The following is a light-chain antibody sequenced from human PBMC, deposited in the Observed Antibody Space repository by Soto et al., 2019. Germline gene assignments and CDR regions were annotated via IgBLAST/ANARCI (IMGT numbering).Light chain of an antibody. CDR1: QSVSSNN. Sequence: EIVLTQSPGTLSLSPGERATLSCRASQSVSSNNLAWYQQRPGQAPRVVIYGASTRATGIPERFSGSGSGTDFTLTISSLEPEDFAVYYCQQRGDWPPITFGQGTRLEIK. CDR2: GAS. J-gene: IGKJ5*01. V-gene: IGKV3D-20*02. CDR3: QQRGDWPPIT.